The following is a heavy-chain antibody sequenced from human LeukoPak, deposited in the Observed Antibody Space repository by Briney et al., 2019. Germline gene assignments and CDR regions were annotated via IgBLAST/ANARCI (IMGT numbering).Heavy chain of an antibody. D-gene: IGHD2-2*01. CDR2: ISSSSSHL. CDR1: GFTFSSYT. J-gene: IGHJ5*02. Sequence: GGSLRLSCAASGFTFSSYTMNWVGQAPGKGLEWGSSISSSSSHLYYAASVKGRFTISRDNAKKSVYLQMNSLRADDPAVYYCARDGLNSWQCSSANCWRFDPWGQGTPVTVSS. CDR3: ARDGLNSWQCSSANCWRFDP. V-gene: IGHV3-21*01.